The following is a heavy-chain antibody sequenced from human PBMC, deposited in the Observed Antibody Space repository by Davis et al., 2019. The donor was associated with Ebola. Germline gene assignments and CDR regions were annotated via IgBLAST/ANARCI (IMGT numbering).Heavy chain of an antibody. Sequence: GESLKISCKASGYKFSDYWIGWVRQEPGKGLEWMGIIFPGDSDTRYSPSFQGQITIPADKSTSTVDLPWRSLKASDTAMYFCAKGRGPYRRGDAFDIWGRGTMVTVSS. CDR1: GYKFSDYW. J-gene: IGHJ3*02. V-gene: IGHV5-51*01. CDR3: AKGRGPYRRGDAFDI. D-gene: IGHD1-26*01. CDR2: IFPGDSDT.